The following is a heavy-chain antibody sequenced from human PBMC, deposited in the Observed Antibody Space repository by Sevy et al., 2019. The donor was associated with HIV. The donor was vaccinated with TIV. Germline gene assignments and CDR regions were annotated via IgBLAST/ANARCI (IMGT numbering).Heavy chain of an antibody. Sequence: GGSLRLSCAASGFTFSSAWMSWVRLAPGKGLEWVGRIKSKTDGGTIDYAAPVKGRLTISIEDSKNTLYLQMNTLKTEDTGVYYCITDPGYRGYDEEVINYYYYGMDVWGQGTTVTVSS. V-gene: IGHV3-15*01. J-gene: IGHJ6*02. CDR3: ITDPGYRGYDEEVINYYYYGMDV. CDR1: GFTFSSAW. D-gene: IGHD5-12*01. CDR2: IKSKTDGGTI.